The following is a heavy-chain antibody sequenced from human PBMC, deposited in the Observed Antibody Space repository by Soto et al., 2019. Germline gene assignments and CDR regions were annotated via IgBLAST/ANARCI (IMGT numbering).Heavy chain of an antibody. CDR2: IYYSGST. CDR1: GGSISSGGYY. V-gene: IGHV4-31*03. J-gene: IGHJ4*02. CDR3: ARGGYYDSSGYYPGY. D-gene: IGHD3-22*01. Sequence: QVQLQESGPGLVKPSQTLSLTYTVSGGSISSGGYYWSWIRQHPGKGLEWIGYIYYSGSTYYNPSLKSRVTISVDTSKNQFSLKLSSVTAADTAVYYCARGGYYDSSGYYPGYWGQGTLVTVSS.